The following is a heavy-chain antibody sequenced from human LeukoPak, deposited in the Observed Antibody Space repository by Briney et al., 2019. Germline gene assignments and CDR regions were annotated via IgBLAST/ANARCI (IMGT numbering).Heavy chain of an antibody. CDR3: ARGHTAVTRHFDF. CDR1: GYTFTGYY. V-gene: IGHV1-2*02. D-gene: IGHD4-17*01. Sequence: ASVKVSCKASGYTFTGYYMHWERQAPGQGLEWMGWINPNSGGTNYAQKFQGRVTMTRDTSISTAYMELSRLRSDDTAVYYCARGHTAVTRHFDFWGQGTLVTVSS. CDR2: INPNSGGT. J-gene: IGHJ4*02.